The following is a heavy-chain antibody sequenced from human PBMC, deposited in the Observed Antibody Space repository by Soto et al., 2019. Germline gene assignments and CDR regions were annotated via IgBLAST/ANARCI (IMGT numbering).Heavy chain of an antibody. CDR1: GFTFSSYE. D-gene: IGHD2-15*01. Sequence: GGSLRLSCAASGFTFSSYEMNWVRQAPGKGLEWVSYISSSGSTIYYADSVKGRFTISRDNAKNSLYLQMNSLRAEDTAVYYCARGCSGGSCSWGYYYYYGMDVWGQGTTVTVSS. CDR3: ARGCSGGSCSWGYYYYYGMDV. J-gene: IGHJ6*02. V-gene: IGHV3-48*03. CDR2: ISSSGSTI.